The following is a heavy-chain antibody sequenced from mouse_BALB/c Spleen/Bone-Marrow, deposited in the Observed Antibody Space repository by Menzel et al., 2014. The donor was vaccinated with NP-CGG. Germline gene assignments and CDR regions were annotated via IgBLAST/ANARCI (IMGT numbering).Heavy chain of an antibody. CDR2: IDPANDNT. CDR3: ARADGYYAWFAY. V-gene: IGHV14-3*02. CDR1: GFNIKDTY. D-gene: IGHD2-3*01. J-gene: IGHJ3*01. Sequence: EVQGVESGAEFVKPGASVKSSCTASGFNIKDTYMHWVKRRPEQGLEWIGRIDPANDNTKYDPKFQGKATITADTSSNTAYLQLSSLTSEDTAVYYCARADGYYAWFAYWGQGTLVTVSA.